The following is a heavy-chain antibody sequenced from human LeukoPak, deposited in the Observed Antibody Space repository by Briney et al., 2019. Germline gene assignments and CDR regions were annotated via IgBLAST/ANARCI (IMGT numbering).Heavy chain of an antibody. J-gene: IGHJ5*02. CDR1: GGSISSYY. D-gene: IGHD2-15*01. CDR3: ARELMVAATFDWFDP. CDR2: IYTSGST. Sequence: SETLSLTCTVSGGSISSYYWSWIRQPAGKGLEWIGRIYTSGSTNYNPSLKSRVTMSVDTSKNQFSLKLSSVTAADTAVYYCARELMVAATFDWFDPWGQGTLVTVSS. V-gene: IGHV4-4*07.